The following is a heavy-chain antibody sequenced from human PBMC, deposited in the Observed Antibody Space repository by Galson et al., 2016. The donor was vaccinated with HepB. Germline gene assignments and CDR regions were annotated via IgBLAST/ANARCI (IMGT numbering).Heavy chain of an antibody. CDR2: INSRSNSI. CDR1: GFTFTDYT. Sequence: SLRLSCAASGFTFTDYTLNWVRQSPGKAPEWVSSINSRSNSIHYADSVKGRFTISRDNAKTSVFLQMNNLRVEDTATYYWVRPKKKVGAQHWLQDYYYFGLDVWGQGTTVTVS. CDR3: VRPKKKVGAQHWLQDYYYFGLDV. D-gene: IGHD6-19*01. J-gene: IGHJ6*02. V-gene: IGHV3-21*06.